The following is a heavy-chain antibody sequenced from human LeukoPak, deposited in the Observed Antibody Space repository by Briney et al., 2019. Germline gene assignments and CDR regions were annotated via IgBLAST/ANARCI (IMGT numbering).Heavy chain of an antibody. CDR2: ISGSGGST. CDR3: AKDRAYYYDSSGYYLDV. D-gene: IGHD3-22*01. V-gene: IGHV3-23*01. CDR1: GFTFSSYA. J-gene: IGHJ6*02. Sequence: GASPRLSCAASGFTFSSYAMSWVRQAPGKGLEWVSAISGSGGSTYYADSVKGRFTISRDNSKNTLYLQMNSLRAEDTAVYYCAKDRAYYYDSSGYYLDVWGQGTTVTVSS.